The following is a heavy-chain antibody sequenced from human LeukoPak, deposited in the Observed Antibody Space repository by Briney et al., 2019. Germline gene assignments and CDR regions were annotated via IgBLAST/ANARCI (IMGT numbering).Heavy chain of an antibody. D-gene: IGHD2-2*01. Sequence: ASVKVSCKASGYTFTGYYMHWVRQAPGQGLEWMGWINPNSGGTNYAQKFQGRVTMTRDTSISTAYMELSRLRSDDTAVYYCARSSLDIVVVPAAIEGWFDPWGQGTLVTVSS. CDR3: ARSSLDIVVVPAAIEGWFDP. V-gene: IGHV1-2*02. CDR2: INPNSGGT. J-gene: IGHJ5*02. CDR1: GYTFTGYY.